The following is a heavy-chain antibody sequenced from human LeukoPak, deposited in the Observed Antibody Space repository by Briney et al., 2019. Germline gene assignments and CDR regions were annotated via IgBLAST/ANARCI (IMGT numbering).Heavy chain of an antibody. CDR3: ARSSSGFDFNNWFDP. J-gene: IGHJ5*02. CDR2: IIPIFGIA. Sequence: GASVKVSCKASGGTFSSYAISWVRQAPGQGLEWMGRIIPIFGIANYAQKFQGRVTITADKSTSTAYMELSSLGSEDTAVYYCARSSSGFDFNNWFDPWGQGTLVTVSS. D-gene: IGHD5-12*01. V-gene: IGHV1-69*04. CDR1: GGTFSSYA.